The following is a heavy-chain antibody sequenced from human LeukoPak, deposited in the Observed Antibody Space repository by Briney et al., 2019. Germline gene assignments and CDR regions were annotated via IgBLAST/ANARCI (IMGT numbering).Heavy chain of an antibody. CDR1: GFTSSSYA. D-gene: IGHD3-3*01. CDR2: ISGSGGST. CDR3: AKEAKRITIFGVVENWFDP. V-gene: IGHV3-23*01. Sequence: GGSLRLSCAASGFTSSSYAMSWVRQAPGKGLEWVSAISGSGGSTYYADSVKGRFTISRDNSKNTLYLQMNSLRAEDTAVYYCAKEAKRITIFGVVENWFDPWGQGTLVTVSS. J-gene: IGHJ5*02.